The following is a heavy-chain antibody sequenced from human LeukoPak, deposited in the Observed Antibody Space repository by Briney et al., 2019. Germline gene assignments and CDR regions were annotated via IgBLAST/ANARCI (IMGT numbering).Heavy chain of an antibody. CDR1: GYTFTGYH. CDR3: ARDYCSSTSCLFDY. D-gene: IGHD2-2*01. Sequence: ASVKVSCKASGYTFTGYHMHWVRQAPGQGLEWMGRINPNSGDTNYAQNFQGRVTMTRDTSISTAYMKLSRLRSDDTAVYYCARDYCSSTSCLFDYWGQGTLVTVSS. J-gene: IGHJ4*02. V-gene: IGHV1-2*06. CDR2: INPNSGDT.